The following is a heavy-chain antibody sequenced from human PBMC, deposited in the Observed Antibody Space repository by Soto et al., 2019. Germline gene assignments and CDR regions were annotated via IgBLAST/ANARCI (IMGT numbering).Heavy chain of an antibody. J-gene: IGHJ6*02. CDR3: AKDHSSGDTGYYYYGMDV. Sequence: GGSLRLSCAASGFTFSSYGMHWVRQAPGKGLEWVAVISYDGSNKYYADSVKGRFTISRDNSKNTLYLQMNRLRAEDTAVYYCAKDHSSGDTGYYYYGMDVWGQGTTVTVSS. CDR1: GFTFSSYG. V-gene: IGHV3-30*18. CDR2: ISYDGSNK. D-gene: IGHD6-19*01.